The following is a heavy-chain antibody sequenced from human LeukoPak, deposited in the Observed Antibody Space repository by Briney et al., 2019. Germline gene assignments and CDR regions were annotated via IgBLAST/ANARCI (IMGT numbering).Heavy chain of an antibody. Sequence: PGGSLRLSCAASGFTVSSNYMSWVRQAPGKGLEWVSVTHTSGSTYYADSVKGRFTISRDNSKNTLDLQMNSLRAEDTAVYYCARVLLWFGELLRSGMDVWGQGTTVTVSS. D-gene: IGHD3-10*01. CDR3: ARVLLWFGELLRSGMDV. V-gene: IGHV3-53*01. J-gene: IGHJ6*02. CDR2: THTSGST. CDR1: GFTVSSNY.